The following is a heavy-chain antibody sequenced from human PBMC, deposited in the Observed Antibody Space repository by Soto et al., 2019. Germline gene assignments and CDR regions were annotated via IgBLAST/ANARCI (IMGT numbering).Heavy chain of an antibody. D-gene: IGHD3-10*01. CDR3: ARFILLSYAFDI. J-gene: IGHJ3*02. CDR1: GGSISSGGYY. V-gene: IGHV4-31*03. Sequence: SETLSLTCTVSGGSISSGGYYWSWIRQHPGKGLEWIGYIYYSGSTYYNPSLKSRVTISVDTSKNQFSLKLSSVTAADTAVYYCARFILLSYAFDIWGQGTMVTVSS. CDR2: IYYSGST.